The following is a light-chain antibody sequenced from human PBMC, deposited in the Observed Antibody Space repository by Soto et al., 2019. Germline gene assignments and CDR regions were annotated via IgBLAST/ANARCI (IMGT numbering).Light chain of an antibody. J-gene: IGKJ1*01. CDR3: QQYGSSPRT. Sequence: EFVLTQSPGTLSLSPGERATLSCRASQTVRNNYLAWYQQKPGQAPRLLIYDASSRATGIPDRFSGGGSGTDFTLTITTLEPEDFAVYYCQQYGSSPRTFGLGTKV. V-gene: IGKV3-20*01. CDR2: DAS. CDR1: QTVRNNY.